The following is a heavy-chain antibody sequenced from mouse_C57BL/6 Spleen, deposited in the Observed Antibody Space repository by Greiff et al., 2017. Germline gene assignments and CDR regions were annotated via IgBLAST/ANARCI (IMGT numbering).Heavy chain of an antibody. CDR2: IDPSDSYT. Sequence: QVQLKQPGAELVRPGTSVKLSCKASGYTFTSYWMPWVKQRPGQGLEWIGVIDPSDSYTNYNQKFKGKATLTVDTSSSTDYMQLSSLTSEDSAVXYCAKSNYSGYARDYWGQGTSVTVSS. CDR1: GYTFTSYW. V-gene: IGHV1-59*01. D-gene: IGHD2-5*01. CDR3: AKSNYSGYARDY. J-gene: IGHJ4*01.